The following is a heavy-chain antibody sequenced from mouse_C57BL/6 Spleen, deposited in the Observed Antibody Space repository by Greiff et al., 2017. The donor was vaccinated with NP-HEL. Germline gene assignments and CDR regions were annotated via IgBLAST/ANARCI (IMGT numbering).Heavy chain of an antibody. CDR3: RRYYYSNYSWFAY. V-gene: IGHV1-55*01. J-gene: IGHJ3*01. CDR1: GYTFTSYW. Sequence: QVQLQQPGAELVKPGASVKMSCKASGYTFTSYWITWVKQRPGQGLEWIGVIYPGSGSTNYNEKVKSKATLTVDTTSSTAYMQLSSLTSEDSAVYYCRRYYYSNYSWFAYWGQGTLVTVSA. D-gene: IGHD2-5*01. CDR2: IYPGSGST.